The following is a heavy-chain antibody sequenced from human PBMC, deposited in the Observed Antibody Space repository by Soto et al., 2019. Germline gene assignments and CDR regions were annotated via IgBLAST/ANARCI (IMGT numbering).Heavy chain of an antibody. CDR2: IYPGDSDT. J-gene: IGHJ6*02. D-gene: IGHD1-1*01. CDR3: ARQSPGPSYNYFPYGMEV. Sequence: GAYLKISCKASGYIFTLYWIGWVRQMPGKGLEWMGIIYPGDSDTRYSPSFQGQITISADKSLSTASLQWSSLKASDTAVYYCARQSPGPSYNYFPYGMEVWGQGTTFTVSS. V-gene: IGHV5-51*01. CDR1: GYIFTLYW.